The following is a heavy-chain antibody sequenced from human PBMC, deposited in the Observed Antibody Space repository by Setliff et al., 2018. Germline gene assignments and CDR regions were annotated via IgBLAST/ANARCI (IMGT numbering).Heavy chain of an antibody. Sequence: SETMSLTCTVSGVSVASHYWSWNRQAPGTRLEWIAYVHDNGETNQNPSLKSRVTISVDTSKNQFSLKMTSVTAADTAIYYCARGSTGIYDPCGQGILVTVS. CDR1: GVSVASHY. V-gene: IGHV4-59*02. CDR2: VHDNGET. D-gene: IGHD1-1*01. CDR3: ARGSTGIYDP. J-gene: IGHJ5*02.